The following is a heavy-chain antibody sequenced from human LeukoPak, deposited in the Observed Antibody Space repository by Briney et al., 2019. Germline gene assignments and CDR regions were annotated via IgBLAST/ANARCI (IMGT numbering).Heavy chain of an antibody. V-gene: IGHV1-69*05. J-gene: IGHJ4*02. CDR1: GGTFSSYA. Sequence: PVKVSCKASGGTFSSYAISWVRQAPGQGLEWMGRIIPIFGTANYAQKFQGRVTITTDESTSTAYMELSSLRSEDTAVYYCARRAAAGSWYFDYWGQGTLVTVSS. CDR2: IIPIFGTA. CDR3: ARRAAAGSWYFDY. D-gene: IGHD6-13*01.